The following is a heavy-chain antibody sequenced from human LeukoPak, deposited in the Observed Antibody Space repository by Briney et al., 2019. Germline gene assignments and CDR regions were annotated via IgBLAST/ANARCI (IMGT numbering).Heavy chain of an antibody. V-gene: IGHV3-23*01. CDR3: AKGRGMVGASVRAFDY. Sequence: GGSLRLSCAASGFTFRNHAMNWVRQAPGKGLEWVSVISGSGETTYYADSVRGRLTISRDNSQNTLYLQMSSLRGEDTALYYCAKGRGMVGASVRAFDYWGQGTLVTVSS. D-gene: IGHD1-26*01. J-gene: IGHJ4*02. CDR2: ISGSGETT. CDR1: GFTFRNHA.